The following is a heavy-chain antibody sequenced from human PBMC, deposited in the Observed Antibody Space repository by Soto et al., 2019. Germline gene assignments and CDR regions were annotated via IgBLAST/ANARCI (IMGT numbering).Heavy chain of an antibody. CDR3: ARLPVSGMDV. V-gene: IGHV3-48*03. CDR2: ISSSGSTI. Sequence: GGSLRLSCAASGFTFSSYEMNWVRQAPGKGLEWVSYISSSGSTIYYADSVKGRFTISRDNAKNSLYLQMNSLRAEDTAVYYCARLPVSGMDVWGQGTTVTVSS. J-gene: IGHJ6*02. CDR1: GFTFSSYE.